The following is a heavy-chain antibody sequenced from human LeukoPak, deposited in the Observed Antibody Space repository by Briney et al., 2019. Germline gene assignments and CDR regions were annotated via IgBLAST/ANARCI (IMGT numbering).Heavy chain of an antibody. CDR1: GYSFSSGYY. Sequence: PSETLSLTCAVSGYSFSSGYYWGWIRQPPGKGLEWIGSIYHSGSTYYNPSLKSRVTISVDTSKNQFSLKLSSVTAADTAVYYCARHRACSSTSCYTGLFDYWGQGTLVTVSS. J-gene: IGHJ4*02. CDR3: ARHRACSSTSCYTGLFDY. D-gene: IGHD2-2*02. V-gene: IGHV4-38-2*01. CDR2: IYHSGST.